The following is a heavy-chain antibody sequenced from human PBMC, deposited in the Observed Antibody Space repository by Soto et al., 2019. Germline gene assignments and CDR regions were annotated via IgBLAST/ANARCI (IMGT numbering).Heavy chain of an antibody. CDR1: GFKFRNYA. V-gene: IGHV3-33*01. CDR3: ARAHSMMRLDRFAP. CDR2: IWFDGNKE. J-gene: IGHJ5*02. D-gene: IGHD3-16*01. Sequence: QVQLVESGGGVVQPGKSLRLSCAASGFKFRNYAIHWVRQAPGKGLEWLAVIWFDGNKEYYADSVKGRFTISRDNSKNTVFLRMNSLTADASGVFYCARAHSMMRLDRFAPWGPGTLVTVSS.